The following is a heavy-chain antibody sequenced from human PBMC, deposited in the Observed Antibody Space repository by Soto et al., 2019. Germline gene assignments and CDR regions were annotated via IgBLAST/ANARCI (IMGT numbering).Heavy chain of an antibody. CDR2: IKSKTDGGTT. V-gene: IGHV3-15*01. CDR1: GFTFSNAW. CDR3: TTDHTDTRKSGHWFPFPYYYYGMDV. J-gene: IGHJ6*02. D-gene: IGHD3-9*01. Sequence: PGGSLRLSCAASGFTFSNAWMSWVRQAPGKGLEWVGRIKSKTDGGTTDYAAPVKGRFTISRDDSKNTLYLQMNSLKTEDTAVYYCTTDHTDTRKSGHWFPFPYYYYGMDVWGQGTTVTVSS.